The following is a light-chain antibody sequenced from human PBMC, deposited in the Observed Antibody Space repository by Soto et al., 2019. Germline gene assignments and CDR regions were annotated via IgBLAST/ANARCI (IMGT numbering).Light chain of an antibody. CDR3: AAWDDRLSARYV. CDR2: RNN. V-gene: IGLV1-47*01. Sequence: QSALTQPPSASGTPGQRVTISCSGSSSNIGSNYVYWYQQLPGTAPKLLIYRNNQRPSGVPDRFSGSESGTSASLAISGLRSEDEADYYCAAWDDRLSARYVFGTGTKVTVL. J-gene: IGLJ1*01. CDR1: SSNIGSNY.